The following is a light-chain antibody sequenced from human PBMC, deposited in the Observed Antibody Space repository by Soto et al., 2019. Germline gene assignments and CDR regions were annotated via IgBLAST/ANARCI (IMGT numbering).Light chain of an antibody. CDR3: ASWDDSLSGFVV. J-gene: IGLJ2*01. CDR2: RNS. Sequence: QLVLTQPPSASGTPGQRVTISCSGSSSNIGSNYVFWYQQLPGTAPKVLMYRNSQRPSGVPDRFSGSKSGTSASLAISGLRSEDEADYYCASWDDSLSGFVVFGGGTQLTVL. V-gene: IGLV1-47*01. CDR1: SSNIGSNY.